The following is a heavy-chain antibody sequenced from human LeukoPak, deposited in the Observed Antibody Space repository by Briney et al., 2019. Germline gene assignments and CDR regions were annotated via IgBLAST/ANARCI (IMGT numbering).Heavy chain of an antibody. D-gene: IGHD3-16*01. CDR3: AREGGPYRPLDY. J-gene: IGHJ4*02. V-gene: IGHV4-59*01. CDR1: GGSISYYY. Sequence: SETLSLTCTVSGGSISYYYWSWIRQPPGKGLEWIGYIYYSGSTNYNPSLKSRVTISVDTSKNQFSLKLSSVTAADTAVYYYAREGGPYRPLDYSGQGTLATVS. CDR2: IYYSGST.